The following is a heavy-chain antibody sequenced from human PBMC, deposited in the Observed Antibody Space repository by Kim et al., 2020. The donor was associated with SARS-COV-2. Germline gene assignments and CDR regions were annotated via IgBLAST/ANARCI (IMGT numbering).Heavy chain of an antibody. Sequence: GGSLRLSCAASGFTFDDYTMHWVRQAPGKGLEWVSLISWDGGSTYYADSVKGRFTISRDNSKNSLYLQMNSLRTEDTALYYCAKDMGHSISWYDYYYGMDVWGQGTPVTVSS. J-gene: IGHJ6*02. CDR2: ISWDGGST. CDR1: GFTFDDYT. CDR3: AKDMGHSISWYDYYYGMDV. D-gene: IGHD6-13*01. V-gene: IGHV3-43*01.